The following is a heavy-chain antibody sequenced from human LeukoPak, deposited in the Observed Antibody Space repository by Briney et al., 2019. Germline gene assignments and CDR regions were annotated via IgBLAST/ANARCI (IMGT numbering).Heavy chain of an antibody. V-gene: IGHV3-21*06. D-gene: IGHD1-14*01. CDR2: TGPTGSDR. CDR1: GLPFSTSG. Sequence: GSLSLSCTASGLPFSTSGFNWVRQAPGKGLEWVASTGPTGSDRYHADSIKGRFTISRDNANNFLYLQMNSLRAEDTAVYYCATETNGRHYDYWGQGTLLTVSS. J-gene: IGHJ4*02. CDR3: ATETNGRHYDY.